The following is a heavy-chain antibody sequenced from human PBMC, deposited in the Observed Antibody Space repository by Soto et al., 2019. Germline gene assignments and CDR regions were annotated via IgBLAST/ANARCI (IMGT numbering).Heavy chain of an antibody. Sequence: QVQLVQSGAEVKKPGASVKVSCKASGYTFTSYAMHWVRQAPGQRLEWMGWINAGNGNTKYSQKFQGRVTITRDTSASTAYMELSSLRSEDTAVYYCARDQGPAAAGTGADAFDIWGQGTMVTVSS. V-gene: IGHV1-3*01. CDR3: ARDQGPAAAGTGADAFDI. J-gene: IGHJ3*02. D-gene: IGHD6-13*01. CDR1: GYTFTSYA. CDR2: INAGNGNT.